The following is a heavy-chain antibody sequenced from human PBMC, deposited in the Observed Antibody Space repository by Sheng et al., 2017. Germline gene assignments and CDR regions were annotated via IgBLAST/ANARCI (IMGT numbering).Heavy chain of an antibody. J-gene: IGHJ4*02. D-gene: IGHD3-10*01. CDR2: INHSGST. V-gene: IGHV4-34*01. Sequence: QVQLQQWGAGLLKPSETLSLTCAVYGGSFSGYYWSWIRQPPGKGLEWIGEINHSGSTNYNPSLKSRVTISVDTSKNQFSLKLSSVTAADTAVYYCARYMVRGGTMGLYYFDYWGQGTLVTVSS. CDR3: ARYMVRGGTMGLYYFDY. CDR1: GGSFSGYY.